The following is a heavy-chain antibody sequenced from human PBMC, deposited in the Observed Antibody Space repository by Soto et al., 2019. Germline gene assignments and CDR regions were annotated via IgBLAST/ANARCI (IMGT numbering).Heavy chain of an antibody. J-gene: IGHJ4*02. CDR2: IYYTGST. D-gene: IGHD2-15*01. Sequence: SETLSLTCTVSGASISSSRYYWGWIRQPPGKGLEWIGSIYYTGSTYYNATLKSRVTVSVDTSSNQFYLKVNSVTAADTAVYYCATDKIAGFEWGQGILVTVSS. CDR3: ATDKIAGFE. V-gene: IGHV4-39*01. CDR1: GASISSSRYY.